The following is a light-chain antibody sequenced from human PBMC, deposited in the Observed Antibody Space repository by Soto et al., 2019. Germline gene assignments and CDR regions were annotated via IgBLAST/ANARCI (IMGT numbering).Light chain of an antibody. CDR3: QQRSDSPPLT. J-gene: IGKJ4*01. CDR2: DAY. V-gene: IGKV3-11*01. Sequence: VLTQSPATLSLSPGDRATLSCRASQSVFGYLAWYQHKPGQAPRLLIYDAYKRATGVPARFGGSGSETDFTLIISSLEPEDFAVYYCQQRSDSPPLTFGGGTRVDIK. CDR1: QSVFGY.